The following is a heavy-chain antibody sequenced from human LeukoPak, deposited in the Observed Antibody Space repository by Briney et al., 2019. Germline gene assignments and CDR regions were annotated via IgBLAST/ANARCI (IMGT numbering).Heavy chain of an antibody. J-gene: IGHJ4*02. CDR3: AKRRSGVPVYYGSGSYGY. V-gene: IGHV3-23*01. Sequence: PGGSLRLSCAASGFTFSSYAMSWVRQAPGKGLEWVSAISGSGGSTYYADSVKGRFTISRDNSKNTLYLQMNSLRAEDTAVYYCAKRRSGVPVYYGSGSYGYWGQGTLVTVSS. D-gene: IGHD3-10*01. CDR2: ISGSGGST. CDR1: GFTFSSYA.